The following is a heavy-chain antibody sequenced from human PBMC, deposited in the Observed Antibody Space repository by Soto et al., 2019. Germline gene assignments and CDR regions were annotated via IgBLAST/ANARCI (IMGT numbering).Heavy chain of an antibody. CDR1: GFTFSSYC. D-gene: IGHD6-13*01. Sequence: GGAPKLSCAASGFTFSSYCMHWGRPGPGQGLEWVAVIWYDGSNKYYADSVKGRFTISRDNSKNTLYLQMNSLRAEDTAVYYCARDRTRSIAAAGRPLDYWGQGTLVNVSS. CDR2: IWYDGSNK. J-gene: IGHJ4*02. V-gene: IGHV3-33*01. CDR3: ARDRTRSIAAAGRPLDY.